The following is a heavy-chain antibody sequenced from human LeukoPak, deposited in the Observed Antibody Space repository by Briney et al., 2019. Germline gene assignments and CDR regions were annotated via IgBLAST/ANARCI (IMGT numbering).Heavy chain of an antibody. Sequence: GASVKVSCKASGYTFTSYYIHWVRQAPGQELEWMGVINPSGGSTTYAQNFQGRVTMTRDTSTTTVYMEVSSLRSADTALYYCARDPEANWAFFDHWGQGTLVTVSS. CDR3: ARDPEANWAFFDH. CDR2: INPSGGST. J-gene: IGHJ4*02. D-gene: IGHD7-27*01. V-gene: IGHV1-46*01. CDR1: GYTFTSYY.